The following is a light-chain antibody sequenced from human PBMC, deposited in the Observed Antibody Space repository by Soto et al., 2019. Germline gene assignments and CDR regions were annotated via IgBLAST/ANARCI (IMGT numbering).Light chain of an antibody. V-gene: IGKV1-5*03. CDR1: QSISNW. Sequence: DIQMTQSPSTLSASVGDRVTITCRASQSISNWLAWYQQKPGKAPKVLIYKASSLKSGVPSRFSGSGSGTEFTLTISSLQPDDFATYYCQHYNSYSEAFGQGTK. CDR3: QHYNSYSEA. J-gene: IGKJ1*01. CDR2: KAS.